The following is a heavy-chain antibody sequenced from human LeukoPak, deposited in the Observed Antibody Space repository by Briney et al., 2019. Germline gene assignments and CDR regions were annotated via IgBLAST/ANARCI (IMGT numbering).Heavy chain of an antibody. CDR1: GDSVSRDSIA. D-gene: IGHD5-12*01. V-gene: IGHV6-1*01. J-gene: IGHJ4*02. CDR2: TYSRSSKWSH. CDR3: ARAFDSAYDSPFDY. Sequence: SQTLSITCAISGDSVSRDSIAWNWIRQSPSRGLERLGRTYSRSSKWSHDFASSVKTRITINSDTSKNQFSLHLNSATPEDTAVYYCARAFDSAYDSPFDYWGQGALVTVSS.